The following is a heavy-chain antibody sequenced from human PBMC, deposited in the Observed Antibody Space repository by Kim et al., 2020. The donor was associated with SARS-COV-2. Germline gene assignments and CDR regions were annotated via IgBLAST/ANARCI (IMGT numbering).Heavy chain of an antibody. D-gene: IGHD3-9*01. V-gene: IGHV4-59*01. Sequence: SETLSLTCTVSGGSISSYYWSWIRQPPGKGLEWIGYIYYSGSTNYNPSLKSRVTISVDTSKNQFSLKLSSVTAADTAVYYCARAGMYYDILTGYQENRNDAFDNW. CDR2: IYYSGST. CDR1: GGSISSYY. J-gene: IGHJ3*02. CDR3: ARAGMYYDILTGYQENRNDAFDN.